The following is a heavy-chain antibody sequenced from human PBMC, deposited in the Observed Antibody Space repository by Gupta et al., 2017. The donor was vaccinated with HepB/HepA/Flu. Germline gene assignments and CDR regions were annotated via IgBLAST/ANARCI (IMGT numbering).Heavy chain of an antibody. V-gene: IGHV3-33*01. Sequence: QVQLVESGGGVVQPGRSLRLSCAASGCTFNDYGMHWVRQAPGKGLEGVAVLWHDGSKKSYADSVKGRFSISRDNSESLVHLQMNSLRAEDTAVYFCARGTGYNWGYFDYWGQGILVTVSS. CDR2: LWHDGSKK. CDR1: GCTFNDYG. CDR3: ARGTGYNWGYFDY. J-gene: IGHJ4*02. D-gene: IGHD5-24*01.